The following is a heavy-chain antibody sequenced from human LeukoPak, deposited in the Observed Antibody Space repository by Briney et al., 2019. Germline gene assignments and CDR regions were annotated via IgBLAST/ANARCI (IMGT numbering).Heavy chain of an antibody. CDR2: IYYSGST. CDR3: ARDDSSGYYLDY. V-gene: IGHV4-31*03. J-gene: IGHJ4*02. Sequence: PSQTLSLTCTVSGDSISSGGYYWSWIRQHPGKGLEWIGYIYYSGSTYYNPSLKSRVTISVDTSKNQFSLKLSSVTAADTAVYYCARDDSSGYYLDYWGQGTLVTVSS. D-gene: IGHD3-22*01. CDR1: GDSISSGGYY.